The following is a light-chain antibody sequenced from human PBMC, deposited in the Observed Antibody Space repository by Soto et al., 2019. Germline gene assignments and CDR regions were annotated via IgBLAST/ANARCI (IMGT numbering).Light chain of an antibody. Sequence: DIQMTQSPSTLFTSVGDRVTITCRASQSISSWLAWYQQKPGRAPKLLIYKTSNLESGVPSRFSGSGSGTEFTLTISSLQPADFATYYCQQYNSYSPWTFGQGTQVEIK. CDR1: QSISSW. CDR3: QQYNSYSPWT. V-gene: IGKV1-5*03. J-gene: IGKJ1*01. CDR2: KTS.